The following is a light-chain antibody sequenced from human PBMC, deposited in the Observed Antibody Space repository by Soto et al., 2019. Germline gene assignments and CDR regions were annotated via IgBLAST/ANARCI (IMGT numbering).Light chain of an antibody. Sequence: EIVLTQSPATLSLSPGERATLYFSASQSVSSYLAWYQQKPGQAPRLLIYDASNRATGIPARFSGSGSGTDFTLTISSLEPEDFAVYYCQQRSNWPPLTFGGGTKVDIK. CDR3: QQRSNWPPLT. CDR1: QSVSSY. CDR2: DAS. J-gene: IGKJ4*01. V-gene: IGKV3-11*01.